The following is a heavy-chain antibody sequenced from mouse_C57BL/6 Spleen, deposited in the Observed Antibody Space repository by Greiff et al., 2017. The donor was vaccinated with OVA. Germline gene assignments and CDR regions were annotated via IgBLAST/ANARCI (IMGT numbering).Heavy chain of an antibody. CDR1: GFSLTSYG. CDR3: ATYGSSYGCAY. CDR2: IWSDGST. V-gene: IGHV2-6*03. D-gene: IGHD1-1*01. J-gene: IGHJ3*01. Sequence: VQLQESGPGLVAPSQSLSITCTVSGFSLTSYGVHWVRQPPGKGLEWLVVIWSDGSTTYNSALKSRLIISKDNAKSQVFLKMNRLQTEDTAMYYCATYGSSYGCAYWGQGTLVTVSA.